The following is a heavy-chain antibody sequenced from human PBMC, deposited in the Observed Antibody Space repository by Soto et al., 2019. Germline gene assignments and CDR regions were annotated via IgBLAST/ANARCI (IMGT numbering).Heavy chain of an antibody. V-gene: IGHV4-39*01. CDR1: GASISSINYY. CDR2: MYYSGRT. D-gene: IGHD3-22*01. CDR3: DRVDISGYDFIDI. J-gene: IGHJ3*02. Sequence: SETLSLTCSVSGASISSINYYWGWIRQPPGRGLEWIGTMYYSGRTYYNPSLKSRVTTSQDTSKNEFSLNLSAVTATHTGVYYCDRVDISGYDFIDIRRQRRIVPVSS.